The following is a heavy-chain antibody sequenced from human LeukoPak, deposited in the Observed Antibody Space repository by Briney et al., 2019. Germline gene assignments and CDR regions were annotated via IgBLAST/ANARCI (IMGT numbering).Heavy chain of an antibody. J-gene: IGHJ2*01. V-gene: IGHV3-13*01. Sequence: GSLRLSCAASGFTFRSYDMHWVRQATGKGLEWVSGIGTAGEIYYPGSVKGRFTISRENAKNSLCLQMNSLRAGDTAVYYCARAAYSSTWYSRYFDLWGRGTLVTVSS. CDR3: ARAAYSSTWYSRYFDL. CDR2: IGTAGEI. D-gene: IGHD6-13*01. CDR1: GFTFRSYD.